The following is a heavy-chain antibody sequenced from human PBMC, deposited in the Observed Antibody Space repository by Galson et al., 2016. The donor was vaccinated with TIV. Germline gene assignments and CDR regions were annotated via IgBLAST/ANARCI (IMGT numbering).Heavy chain of an antibody. D-gene: IGHD6-25*01. CDR2: ISVYNGNT. J-gene: IGHJ4*02. CDR3: ARDTPSLLAAATMDY. Sequence: SVKVSCKASGYIFNNFGVSWVRQAPGQGLEWMAWISVYNGNTNYAQSLQGRVTLTTDTSTSKAYMELRSLRSDDTAVYYCARDTPSLLAAATMDYWGQGTLVTVSS. V-gene: IGHV1-18*01. CDR1: GYIFNNFG.